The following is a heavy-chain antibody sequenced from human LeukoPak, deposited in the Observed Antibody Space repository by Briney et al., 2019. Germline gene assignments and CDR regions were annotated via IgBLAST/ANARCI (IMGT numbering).Heavy chain of an antibody. V-gene: IGHV4-39*07. D-gene: IGHD2-2*01. CDR3: ARVPFNQLTSWYYYMDV. CDR1: GGSISSSSYY. CDR2: IYYSGST. Sequence: SETLSLTCTVSGGSISSSSYYWGWIRQPPGKGLEWIGSIYYSGSTYYNPSLKSRVTISVDTSKNQFSQKLSSVTAADTAVYYCARVPFNQLTSWYYYMDVWGKGTTVTVSS. J-gene: IGHJ6*03.